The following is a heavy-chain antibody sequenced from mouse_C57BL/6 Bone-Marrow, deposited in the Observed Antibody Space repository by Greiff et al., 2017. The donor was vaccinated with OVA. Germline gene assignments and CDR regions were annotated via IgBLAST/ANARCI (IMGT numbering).Heavy chain of an antibody. CDR2: IYPSDSET. J-gene: IGHJ2*01. Sequence: VQLQQPGAELVRPGSSVKLSCKASGYTFTSYWMDWVKQRPGQGLEWIGNIYPSDSETLYNQKFKDKATLTVDKSSSTAYMQLSSLTSEDSAVYYCARWAYYFDYWGQGTTLTVSS. CDR1: GYTFTSYW. V-gene: IGHV1-61*01. CDR3: ARWAYYFDY.